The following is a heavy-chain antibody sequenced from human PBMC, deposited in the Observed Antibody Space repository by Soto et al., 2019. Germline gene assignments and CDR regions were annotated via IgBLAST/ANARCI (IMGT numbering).Heavy chain of an antibody. J-gene: IGHJ4*02. CDR3: ARLGDYGSGSY. CDR2: ISGSGTTT. V-gene: IGHV3-48*04. Sequence: EVHLVESGGDLVQPGGSPRLSCAASGFSFSSFSMNWVRQAPGKGLEWVSYISGSGTTTYYADSVKGRFTISRDNAKNSLYLQMNSLQAEDTAVYSCARLGDYGSGSYWGQGTLVTVSS. CDR1: GFSFSSFS. D-gene: IGHD3-10*01.